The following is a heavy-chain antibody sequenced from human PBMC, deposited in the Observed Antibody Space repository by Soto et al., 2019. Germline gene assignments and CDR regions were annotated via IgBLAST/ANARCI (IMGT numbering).Heavy chain of an antibody. Sequence: TLSLTCAVSGGSISSGGYSWSWIRQPQGKGLEWIGYIYHSGSTYYNPSLKSPVTISVDRSKNQFSLKLSSVTAADTAVYYCARTLGYCSGGSCYSVWFDPWGQGTLVTVSS. J-gene: IGHJ5*02. CDR1: GGSISSGGYS. CDR3: ARTLGYCSGGSCYSVWFDP. V-gene: IGHV4-30-2*01. D-gene: IGHD2-15*01. CDR2: IYHSGST.